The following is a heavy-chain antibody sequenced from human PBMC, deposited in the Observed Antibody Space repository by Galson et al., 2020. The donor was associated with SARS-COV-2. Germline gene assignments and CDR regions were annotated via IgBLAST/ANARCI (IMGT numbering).Heavy chain of an antibody. V-gene: IGHV3-9*01. CDR2: ISWNSGSI. CDR3: AKDTWVAAWVNGMDV. CDR1: GFTFDDYA. D-gene: IGHD6-13*01. J-gene: IGHJ6*02. Sequence: GGSLRLSCAASGFTFDDYAMHWVRQAPGKGLEWVSGISWNSGSIGYADSVKGRFTISRDNAKNSLYLQMNSLRAEDTALYYCAKDTWVAAWVNGMDVWGQGTTVTVSS.